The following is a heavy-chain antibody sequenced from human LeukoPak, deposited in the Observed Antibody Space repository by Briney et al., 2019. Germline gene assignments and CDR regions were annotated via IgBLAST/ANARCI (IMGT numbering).Heavy chain of an antibody. CDR3: ARFRYDNNGLLRAFDY. V-gene: IGHV3-7*01. CDR1: GFTFTNYW. Sequence: GGSLRLSCSASGFTFTNYWMSWVRQAPGKGLEWVVHINQDGSHKYYVDSVKGRFTISRDNAKSLMYVQMNSLRVEDTAVYFCARFRYDNNGLLRAFDYWGQGTLVTVSS. CDR2: INQDGSHK. J-gene: IGHJ4*02. D-gene: IGHD3-22*01.